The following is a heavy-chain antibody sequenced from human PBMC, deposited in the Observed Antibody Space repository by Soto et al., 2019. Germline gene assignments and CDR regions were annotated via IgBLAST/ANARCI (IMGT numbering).Heavy chain of an antibody. J-gene: IGHJ6*02. V-gene: IGHV4-31*03. D-gene: IGHD2-2*01. Sequence: QVQLQESGPGLVKPSQTLSLTCTVSGGSISSGGYYWSWIRQHPGKGLEWIGYMYYSGSTYYNPSLKSRVTISVDKSKNQFSLKLSSVTAADTAVYYCAIGNTSLGMDVWGQGTTVTVSS. CDR2: MYYSGST. CDR1: GGSISSGGYY. CDR3: AIGNTSLGMDV.